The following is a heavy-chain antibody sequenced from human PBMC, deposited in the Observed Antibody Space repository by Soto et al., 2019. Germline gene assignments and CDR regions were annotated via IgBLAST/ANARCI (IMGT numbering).Heavy chain of an antibody. Sequence: QVQLVQSGAEVKKPGASVKVSCKASGYPFTSYGISWVRQAPGQGLEWMGWISAYNGNTNYAQKLQGRVTMTTDTSTCTAYVELRSLRSDDTAVYYCARDGEPKWQQLEMYYYYGMDVWGQGTTVTVSS. CDR2: ISAYNGNT. V-gene: IGHV1-18*04. D-gene: IGHD6-13*01. CDR1: GYPFTSYG. CDR3: ARDGEPKWQQLEMYYYYGMDV. J-gene: IGHJ6*02.